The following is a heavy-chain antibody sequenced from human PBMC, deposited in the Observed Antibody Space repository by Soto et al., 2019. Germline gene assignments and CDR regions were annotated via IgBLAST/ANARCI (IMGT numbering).Heavy chain of an antibody. V-gene: IGHV3-23*01. CDR1: GFSFSTYA. J-gene: IGHJ4*02. Sequence: GGSLRLSCAASGFSFSTYAMSWVRQAPGKGLEWVAGIVGNGALISYGDSVKGRFTISRDNSNNILYLQMHSLRVEDTAVYYCAKDRQPDGLWPFDHWGQGTLVTVPQ. CDR2: IVGNGALI. CDR3: AKDRQPDGLWPFDH. D-gene: IGHD2-8*01.